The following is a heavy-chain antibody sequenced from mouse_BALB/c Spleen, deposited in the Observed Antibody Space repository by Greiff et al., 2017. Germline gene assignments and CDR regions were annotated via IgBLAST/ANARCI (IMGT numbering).Heavy chain of an antibody. Sequence: QVQLQQSGAELVRPGASVKLSCKASGYTFTSYWINWVKQRPGQGLEWIGNIYPSDSYTNYNQKFKDKATLTVDKSSSTAYMQLSSPTSEDSAVYYCTRSDYDYDKGYYAMDYWGQGTSVTVSS. D-gene: IGHD2-4*01. CDR2: IYPSDSYT. V-gene: IGHV1-69*02. CDR3: TRSDYDYDKGYYAMDY. J-gene: IGHJ4*01. CDR1: GYTFTSYW.